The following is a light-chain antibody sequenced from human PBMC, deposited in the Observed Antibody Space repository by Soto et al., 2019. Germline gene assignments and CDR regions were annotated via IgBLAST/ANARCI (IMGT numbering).Light chain of an antibody. J-gene: IGKJ4*01. V-gene: IGKV1-27*01. CDR3: QKFNAVPT. CDR1: QAINNY. CDR2: AAS. Sequence: DIQMTQSPSSLSASVGDRVTITCRASQAINNYLAWYQQKPGKVPTLLISAASTLQSGVPSRFSGSGSGTDSTLIISSLQPEDVATYYCQKFNAVPTFGGGTKVEI.